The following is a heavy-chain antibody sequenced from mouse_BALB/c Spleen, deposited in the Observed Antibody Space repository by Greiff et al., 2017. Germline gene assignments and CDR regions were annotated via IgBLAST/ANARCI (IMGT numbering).Heavy chain of an antibody. CDR1: GYNFTSYW. CDR2: IYPGSGST. V-gene: IGHV1-55*01. Sequence: QVQLQQPGAELVKPGTSVKLSCKASGYNFTSYWINWVKLRPGQGLEWIGDIYPGSGSTNYNEKFKSKATLTVDTSSSTAYMQLSSLASEDSALYYCAREEGITTATRNWYVDVWGAGTTVTGAS. J-gene: IGHJ1*01. CDR3: AREEGITTATRNWYVDV. D-gene: IGHD1-2*01.